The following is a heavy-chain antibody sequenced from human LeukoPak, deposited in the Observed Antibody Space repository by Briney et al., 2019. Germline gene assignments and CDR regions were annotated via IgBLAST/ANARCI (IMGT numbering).Heavy chain of an antibody. CDR2: ISYDGSNK. J-gene: IGHJ6*03. CDR3: ARDLRCSSTSCYRPIAARPDYYYMDV. CDR1: GFTFSDFW. V-gene: IGHV3-30-3*01. Sequence: PGGSLRLSCAGSGFTFSDFWMTWVRQTPGKGLEWVAVISYDGSNKYFADSVKGRFTISRDNSKNTLYLQMNSLRAEDTAVYYCARDLRCSSTSCYRPIAARPDYYYMDVWGKGTTVTVSS. D-gene: IGHD2-2*02.